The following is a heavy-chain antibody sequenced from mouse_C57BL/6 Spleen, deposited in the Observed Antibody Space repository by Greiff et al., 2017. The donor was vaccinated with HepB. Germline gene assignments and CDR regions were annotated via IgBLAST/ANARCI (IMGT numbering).Heavy chain of an antibody. V-gene: IGHV5-9*01. CDR2: ISGGGGNT. CDR3: ARDGYYGSILTLRYFDV. J-gene: IGHJ1*03. D-gene: IGHD1-1*01. CDR1: GFTFSSYT. Sequence: EVHLVESGGGLVKPGGSLKLSCAASGFTFSSYTMSWVRQTPEKRLEWVATISGGGGNTYYPDSVKGRFTISRDNAKNTLYLQMSSLRSEDTALYYCARDGYYGSILTLRYFDVWGTGTTVTVSS.